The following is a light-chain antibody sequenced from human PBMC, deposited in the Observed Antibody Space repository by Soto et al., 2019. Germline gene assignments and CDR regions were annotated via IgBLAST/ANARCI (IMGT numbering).Light chain of an antibody. J-gene: IGLJ1*01. Sequence: QSVLTQPASVSGSPGQSIAISCTGSSSDVGIYNYVSWYQQHPGKVPKLIIYEVTNRPSGVSNRFSGSKSGNTASLTISGLQVEDEADYYCFSYTSSGTYVFGTGTKVTVL. V-gene: IGLV2-14*01. CDR2: EVT. CDR1: SSDVGIYNY. CDR3: FSYTSSGTYV.